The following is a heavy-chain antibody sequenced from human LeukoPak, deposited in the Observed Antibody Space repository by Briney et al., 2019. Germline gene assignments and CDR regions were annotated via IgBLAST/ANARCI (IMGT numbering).Heavy chain of an antibody. CDR2: FDPEDGET. CDR3: ARGGVDSASAGRVHNWFDP. D-gene: IGHD6-13*01. V-gene: IGHV1-24*01. J-gene: IGHJ5*02. Sequence: ASVKVSCKVSGYTLTELSMHWVRQAPGKGLEWMGGFDPEDGETIYAQKFQGRVTMTEDTSTDTAYMELSSLRSEDTAVYYCARGGVDSASAGRVHNWFDPWGQGTLVTVSS. CDR1: GYTLTELS.